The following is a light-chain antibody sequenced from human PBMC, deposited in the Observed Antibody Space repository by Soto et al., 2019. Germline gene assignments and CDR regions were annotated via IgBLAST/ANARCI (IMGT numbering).Light chain of an antibody. CDR2: EVS. CDR1: SGDVGTCNP. Sequence: QAVRTPPASVSGSPGQSIAISCTRTSGDVGTCNPVSWYQQHPGKAPQLIIYEVSNRPSGLSNRFSAYKSGNTASPTISGLHADHEADYYCCSFTTSSPLLFGTETKVTVL. CDR3: CSFTTSSPLL. V-gene: IGLV2-14*01. J-gene: IGLJ1*01.